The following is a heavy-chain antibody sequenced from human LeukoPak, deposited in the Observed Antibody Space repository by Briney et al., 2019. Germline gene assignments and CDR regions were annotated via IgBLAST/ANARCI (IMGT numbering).Heavy chain of an antibody. D-gene: IGHD1-1*01. CDR1: GDSVSINSAA. CDR2: TYQRSKWYN. V-gene: IGHV6-1*01. CDR3: ARAVAGTEGWFNS. J-gene: IGHJ5*01. Sequence: SQTLSLTCAISGDSVSINSAAWNWIRQSPSRGLEWLGRTYQRSKWYNDYSASVKSRITINPDTSKNQFSLQLNSVTPEDTAVYYCARAVAGTEGWFNSWGQGTLVTVSS.